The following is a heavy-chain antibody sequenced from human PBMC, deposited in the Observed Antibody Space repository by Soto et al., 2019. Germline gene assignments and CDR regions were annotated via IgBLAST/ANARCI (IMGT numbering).Heavy chain of an antibody. D-gene: IGHD6-13*01. CDR3: ARWGIAAGDY. CDR2: IYYSGGT. Sequence: PSETLSLTCTVSGGSISSYYWSWIRQPPGKGLEWIGYIYYSGGTNYNPSLKSRVTISVDTSKNQFSLKLSSVTAADTAVYFCARWGIAAGDYWGQGTLVTVSS. V-gene: IGHV4-59*08. J-gene: IGHJ4*02. CDR1: GGSISSYY.